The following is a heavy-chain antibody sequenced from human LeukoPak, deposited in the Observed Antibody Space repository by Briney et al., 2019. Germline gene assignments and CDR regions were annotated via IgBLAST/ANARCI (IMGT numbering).Heavy chain of an antibody. V-gene: IGHV1-69*01. CDR3: ARIHYDFWSGYYPDYYYYGMDV. CDR1: GGTFSSYA. CDR2: IIPIFGTA. Sequence: SAKVSCKASGGTFSSYAISWVRQAPGQGLEWMGGIIPIFGTANYAQKFQGRVTITADESTSTAYMELSSLRSEDTAVYYCARIHYDFWSGYYPDYYYYGMDVWGQGTTVTVSS. J-gene: IGHJ6*02. D-gene: IGHD3-3*01.